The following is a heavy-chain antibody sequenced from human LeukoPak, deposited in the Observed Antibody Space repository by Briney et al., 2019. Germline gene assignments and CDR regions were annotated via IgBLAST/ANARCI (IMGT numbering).Heavy chain of an antibody. J-gene: IGHJ4*02. CDR3: ARAWGVYYGSGSYPVGYFDY. Sequence: GASVKVSCKASGGTFSSYAISWVRQAPGQGLEWMGRIIPILGIASYAQKFQGRVTITADKSTSTAYMELSSLRSEDTAVYYCARAWGVYYGSGSYPVGYFDYWGQGTLVTVSS. D-gene: IGHD3-10*01. CDR2: IIPILGIA. CDR1: GGTFSSYA. V-gene: IGHV1-69*04.